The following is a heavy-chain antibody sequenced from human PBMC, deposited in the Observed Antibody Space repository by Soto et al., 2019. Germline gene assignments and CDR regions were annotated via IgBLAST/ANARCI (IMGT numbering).Heavy chain of an antibody. Sequence: PSETLSLTCAVSGGSISSGGYSWSWIRQPPGKGLEWIGYIYHSGSTYYNTSLKSRVNISVDRSKNQFSLKLSSVTAADTAVYYCALSLAPGGGMDVWGQGTTVTVSS. J-gene: IGHJ6*02. D-gene: IGHD3-9*01. CDR3: ALSLAPGGGMDV. CDR2: IYHSGST. CDR1: GGSISSGGYS. V-gene: IGHV4-30-2*01.